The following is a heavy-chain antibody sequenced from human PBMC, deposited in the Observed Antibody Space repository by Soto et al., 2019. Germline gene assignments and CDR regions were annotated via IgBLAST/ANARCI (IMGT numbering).Heavy chain of an antibody. CDR1: GFAFSTYA. J-gene: IGHJ4*02. V-gene: IGHV3-23*01. D-gene: IGHD4-17*01. CDR2: IINSGDTT. CDR3: AKDWPGTSSVTSDY. Sequence: EVHLLESGGTFVQPGGSLRLSCAASGFAFSTYAMSWVRQAPGKGLEWVSCIINSGDTTYYADSVKGRFTISRDNSRNTLYLHMNSLRADDTAMYYCAKDWPGTSSVTSDYWGQGTMVTVSS.